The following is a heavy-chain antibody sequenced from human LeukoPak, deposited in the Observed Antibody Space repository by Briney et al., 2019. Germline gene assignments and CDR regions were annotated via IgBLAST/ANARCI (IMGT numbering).Heavy chain of an antibody. CDR3: AKGLTFGFNY. CDR1: GFTFSTSG. CDR2: IRYDGSSK. V-gene: IGHV3-30*02. J-gene: IGHJ4*02. D-gene: IGHD3-16*01. Sequence: GGSLRLSCAASGFTFSTSGMHWVRQAPGKGLEWVAFIRYDGSSKYFADSVKGRFTISRDNSKDTLYLQMNSLRAEDTAVYYCAKGLTFGFNYWGQGTLVTVSS.